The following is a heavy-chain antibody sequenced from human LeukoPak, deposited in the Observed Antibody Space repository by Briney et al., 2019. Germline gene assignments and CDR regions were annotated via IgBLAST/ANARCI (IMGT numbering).Heavy chain of an antibody. D-gene: IGHD2-15*01. J-gene: IGHJ4*02. CDR3: ARGNKWSFDS. CDR1: GFTLSTYW. Sequence: PGGSLRPSCVASGFTLSTYWMHWVRQAPGKGLVWVSRINSDGSATSYADSVMVRFTISRDSAKNTLYLQMNSLRPEDTAVYYCARGNKWSFDSWGQGALVTVSS. CDR2: INSDGSAT. V-gene: IGHV3-74*01.